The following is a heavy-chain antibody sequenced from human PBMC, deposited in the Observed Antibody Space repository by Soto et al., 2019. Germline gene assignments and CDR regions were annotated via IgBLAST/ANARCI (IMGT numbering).Heavy chain of an antibody. Sequence: GSGPTLVNPTQTLTLTCTFSGFSLSTSGVGVGWIRQPPGKALEWLALIYWDDDKRYSPSLKSRLTITKDTSKNQVVLTMTNMDPVDTATYYCARDSSNYDFWSGLLKARNWFDPWGQGTLVTVSS. CDR3: ARDSSNYDFWSGLLKARNWFDP. CDR2: IYWDDDK. CDR1: GFSLSTSGVG. D-gene: IGHD3-3*01. V-gene: IGHV2-5*02. J-gene: IGHJ5*02.